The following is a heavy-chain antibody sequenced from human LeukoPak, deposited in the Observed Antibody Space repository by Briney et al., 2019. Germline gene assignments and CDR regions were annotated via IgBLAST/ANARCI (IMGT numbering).Heavy chain of an antibody. D-gene: IGHD6-19*01. CDR2: TYYRSKWSN. Sequence: SQTLSLTCAISGYSVSSNSAAWNWITQSPSMGLEWLGRTYYRSKWSNDYAASVKSRITISPDTSKNQFSLRLKSVTPEDTAVYYCARDRDGTGLYGTNYDYWGQGILVTVSS. J-gene: IGHJ4*02. V-gene: IGHV6-1*01. CDR3: ARDRDGTGLYGTNYDY. CDR1: GYSVSSNSAA.